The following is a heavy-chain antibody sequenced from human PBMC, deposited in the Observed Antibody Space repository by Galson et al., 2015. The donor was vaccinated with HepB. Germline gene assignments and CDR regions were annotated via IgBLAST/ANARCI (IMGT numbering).Heavy chain of an antibody. V-gene: IGHV3-7*03. J-gene: IGHJ6*02. Sequence: SLRLSCAASGFTFNTYWMTWVRQAPGKGLEWVANIKQDGSEKYYVDSVKGRFTISRDNAKNSLSLQMNSLRAEDTAVYYCARDTHFYDSSGYYYGPKYYYVMDVRGQGTTVTVSS. CDR3: ARDTHFYDSSGYYYGPKYYYVMDV. D-gene: IGHD3-22*01. CDR2: IKQDGSEK. CDR1: GFTFNTYW.